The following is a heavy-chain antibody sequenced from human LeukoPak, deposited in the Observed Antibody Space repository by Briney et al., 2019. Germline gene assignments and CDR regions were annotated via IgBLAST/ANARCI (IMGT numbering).Heavy chain of an antibody. CDR2: ITSSSSYV. CDR1: GFTFSTYN. Sequence: GGSLRLSCEASGFTFSTYNMNWVRQAPGKRLEWVSSITSSSSYVFYADSVKGRFTISRDNAKNSLYLQMNSLRAEDTAVYYCAKDLLRDRWFGESWGQGTLVTVSS. D-gene: IGHD3-10*01. J-gene: IGHJ5*02. V-gene: IGHV3-21*01. CDR3: AKDLLRDRWFGES.